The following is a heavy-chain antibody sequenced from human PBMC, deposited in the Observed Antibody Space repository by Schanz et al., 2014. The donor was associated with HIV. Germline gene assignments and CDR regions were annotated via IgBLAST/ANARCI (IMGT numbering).Heavy chain of an antibody. Sequence: EVQLVESGGGLVQPGGSLRLSCAASGFTFSNDWMHWVRQAPGKGLVWVSRINALGTTTAYADSVKGRFTISRDISRNTIYLQMNGLRGEDTAVYYCRAWLLGDRMDVWGQGTTVAVSS. V-gene: IGHV3-74*01. CDR1: GFTFSNDW. CDR3: RAWLLGDRMDV. J-gene: IGHJ6*02. D-gene: IGHD3-22*01. CDR2: INALGTTT.